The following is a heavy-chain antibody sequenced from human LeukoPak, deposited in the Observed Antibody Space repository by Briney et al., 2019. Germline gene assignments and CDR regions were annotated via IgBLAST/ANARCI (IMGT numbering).Heavy chain of an antibody. V-gene: IGHV4-61*05. D-gene: IGHD6-19*01. Sequence: SSETLSLTCTVSGGSISSSSYYWSWIRQPPGKGLEWIGYIYYSGSTNYNPSLKSRVTISVDTSKNQFSLKLSSVTAADTAVYYCARQSGIAVRGGWYFDLWGRGTLVTVSS. J-gene: IGHJ2*01. CDR3: ARQSGIAVRGGWYFDL. CDR2: IYYSGST. CDR1: GGSISSSSYY.